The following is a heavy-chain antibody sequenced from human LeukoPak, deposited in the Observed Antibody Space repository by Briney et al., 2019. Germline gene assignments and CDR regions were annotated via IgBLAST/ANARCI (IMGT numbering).Heavy chain of an antibody. CDR3: ARVWQQLVNN. J-gene: IGHJ4*02. V-gene: IGHV4-4*02. CDR2: IYHTGST. D-gene: IGHD6-13*01. CDR1: GGSISSTNW. Sequence: SETLSLTCAVSGGSISSTNWWSWVRPPPGKGLEWIGEIYHTGSTNYNPSLKSRVTISVDKSKNQFSLKLSSVAAADTAVYYCARVWQQLVNNWGQGTLVTVSS.